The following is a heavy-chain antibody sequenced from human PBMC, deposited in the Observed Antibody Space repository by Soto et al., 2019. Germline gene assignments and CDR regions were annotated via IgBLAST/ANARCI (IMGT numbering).Heavy chain of an antibody. D-gene: IGHD2-2*01. Sequence: ASVKVSCKASGYTFTGYYMHWVRQAPGQGLEWMGWINPNSGGTNYAQKFQGWVTMTRDTSISTAYMELSRLRSDDTAVYYCARSIEFGRGLVVPAAYYFDYWGQGTLVTVSS. CDR2: INPNSGGT. CDR3: ARSIEFGRGLVVPAAYYFDY. CDR1: GYTFTGYY. J-gene: IGHJ4*02. V-gene: IGHV1-2*04.